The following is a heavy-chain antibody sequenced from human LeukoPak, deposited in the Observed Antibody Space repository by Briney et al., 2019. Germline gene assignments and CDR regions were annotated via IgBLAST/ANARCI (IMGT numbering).Heavy chain of an antibody. CDR2: MNLNSGNT. CDR3: ARVVPAVTSYGNWFDP. J-gene: IGHJ5*02. Sequence: ASVKVSCKASGYTFTSYDINWVRQATGQGLEWMGWMNLNSGNTGYAQKLRGRVTMTRNTSISTAYMELSSLRSEDTAVYYCARVVPAVTSYGNWFDPWGQGTLVTVSS. D-gene: IGHD2-2*01. CDR1: GYTFTSYD. V-gene: IGHV1-8*01.